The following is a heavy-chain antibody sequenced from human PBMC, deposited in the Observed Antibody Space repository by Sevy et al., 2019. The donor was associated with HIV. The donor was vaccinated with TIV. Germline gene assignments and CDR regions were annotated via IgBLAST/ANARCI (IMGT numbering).Heavy chain of an antibody. V-gene: IGHV4-34*01. Sequence: SETLSLTCAVYGGSFSGYYWSWIRQPPGKGLEWIGEINHSGCTNYNPSLKSRVTISVDTSKNQFSLKLSSVTAADTAVYYCATGGHIVATIWNYYYYGMDVWGQGTTVTVSS. D-gene: IGHD5-12*01. CDR2: INHSGCT. J-gene: IGHJ6*02. CDR3: ATGGHIVATIWNYYYYGMDV. CDR1: GGSFSGYY.